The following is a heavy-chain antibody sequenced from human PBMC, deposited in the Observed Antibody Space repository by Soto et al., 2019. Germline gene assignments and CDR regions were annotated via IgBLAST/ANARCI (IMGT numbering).Heavy chain of an antibody. D-gene: IGHD2-2*01. V-gene: IGHV3-53*01. Sequence: GGSLRLSCAASGFTVSSNYMSWDRQAPGKGLEWVSVIYSGGSTYYADSVKGRFTISRDNSKNTLYLQMNSLRAEDTAVYYCARMKYQLLTFDYWGQGTLVTVSS. CDR2: IYSGGST. CDR3: ARMKYQLLTFDY. J-gene: IGHJ4*02. CDR1: GFTVSSNY.